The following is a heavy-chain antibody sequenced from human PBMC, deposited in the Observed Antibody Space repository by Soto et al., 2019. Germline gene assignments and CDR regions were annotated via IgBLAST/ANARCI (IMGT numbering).Heavy chain of an antibody. D-gene: IGHD3-16*02. CDR2: IYYSGST. J-gene: IGHJ5*02. CDR1: GGSISSSSYY. Sequence: QLQLQESGPGLVKPSETLSLTCTVSGGSISSSSYYWGWIRQPPGKGLEWIGTIYYSGSTYYNPSLKSRVTISVDTSKNQFSLKLSSVTAADTAVYYCARFGGVIVPDFDPWGQGTLVTVSS. CDR3: ARFGGVIVPDFDP. V-gene: IGHV4-39*01.